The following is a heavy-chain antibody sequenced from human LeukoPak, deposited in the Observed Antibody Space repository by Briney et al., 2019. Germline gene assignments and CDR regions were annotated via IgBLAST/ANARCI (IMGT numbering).Heavy chain of an antibody. CDR1: GFTFSSYA. D-gene: IGHD3-22*01. CDR2: ISGSGGST. V-gene: IGHV3-23*01. J-gene: IGHJ4*02. Sequence: GGSLRLSCAASGFTFSSYAMSWVRQAPGKGLEWVSAISGSGGSTYYADSVKGRFTISRDNSKNTLYLQMNSLRAEDTAVYYCAKGRRIAHTYYYDSSGYQGGYYFDYWGQGTLVTVSS. CDR3: AKGRRIAHTYYYDSSGYQGGYYFDY.